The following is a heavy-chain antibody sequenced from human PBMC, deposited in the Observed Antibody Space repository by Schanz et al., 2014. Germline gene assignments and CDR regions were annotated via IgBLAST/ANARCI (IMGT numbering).Heavy chain of an antibody. D-gene: IGHD1-26*01. Sequence: EVQLLESGGGLVQPGGSLRLSCAASGFTFSSYAMSWVRQAPGKGLEWVSAISGSGGSTYYADSVKGRFTISRDNTKNSLFLQLNSLRADDTAVYYCARNRGSGGQNWYFDLWGRGTLVTDSS. CDR1: GFTFSSYA. CDR2: ISGSGGST. V-gene: IGHV3-23*01. CDR3: ARNRGSGGQNWYFDL. J-gene: IGHJ2*01.